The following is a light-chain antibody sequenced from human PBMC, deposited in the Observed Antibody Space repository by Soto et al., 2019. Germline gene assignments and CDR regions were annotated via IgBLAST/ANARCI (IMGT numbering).Light chain of an antibody. V-gene: IGKV3-15*01. J-gene: IGKJ1*01. Sequence: EIVLTQAPGTLSLSPGERATLSCRASQTVRNNYLAWYQQKPGQAPRLLLDGASTRATGIPARFSGSGSGTEFTLTISSLQSEDFAVYYCQQYNNWPWTFGQGTKVDIK. CDR3: QQYNNWPWT. CDR2: GAS. CDR1: QTVRNN.